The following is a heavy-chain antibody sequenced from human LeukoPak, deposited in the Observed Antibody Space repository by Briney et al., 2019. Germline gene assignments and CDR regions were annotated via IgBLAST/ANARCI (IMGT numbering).Heavy chain of an antibody. D-gene: IGHD2-21*01. V-gene: IGHV1-2*02. Sequence: ASVKVSCKTSGYSFTDYYMHWVRQAPGQGLERMGWINPNSGGTSSAQKFQGRVTMTRDTPITTVYMEVSWLTSDDTAIYYCARADRLHGGPYLIGPWGQGTLVTVSS. CDR3: ARADRLHGGPYLIGP. CDR2: INPNSGGT. CDR1: GYSFTDYY. J-gene: IGHJ5*02.